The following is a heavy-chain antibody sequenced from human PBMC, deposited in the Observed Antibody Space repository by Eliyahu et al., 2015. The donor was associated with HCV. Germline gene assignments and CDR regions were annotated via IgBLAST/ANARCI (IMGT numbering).Heavy chain of an antibody. D-gene: IGHD6-19*01. Sequence: QLQLQESGPGLVKPSETLSLTCTVXGGSISXSSYSWXWIRXPPGKGLXWIGSIYYSGSTYYNPSXKSRVTISVDTSKNQFSLKLSSVTAADTAVYYCARLVLAMEAVATAKGFDYWGQGTLVTVSS. V-gene: IGHV4-39*01. CDR3: ARLVLAMEAVATAKGFDY. CDR1: GGSISXSSYS. J-gene: IGHJ4*02. CDR2: IYYSGST.